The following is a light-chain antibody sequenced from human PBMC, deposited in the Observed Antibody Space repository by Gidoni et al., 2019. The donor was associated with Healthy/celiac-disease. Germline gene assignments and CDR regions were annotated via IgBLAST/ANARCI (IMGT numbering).Light chain of an antibody. CDR2: GAS. V-gene: IGKV3-20*01. Sequence: EIVLTQSPGTLSLSPGESATLSCRASQSVSSSYLAWFQQKPGQAPRLLIYGASSRAPGIPDRFSGSGSGTDFTLTISRLEPEDFAVYYCQQYGSSPPDTFGQGTKLEIK. CDR1: QSVSSSY. CDR3: QQYGSSPPDT. J-gene: IGKJ2*01.